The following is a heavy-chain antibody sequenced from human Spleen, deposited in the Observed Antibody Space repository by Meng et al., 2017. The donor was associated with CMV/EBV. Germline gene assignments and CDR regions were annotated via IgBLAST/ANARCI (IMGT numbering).Heavy chain of an antibody. J-gene: IGHJ4*02. CDR1: GFSFSNYA. Sequence: GGYLRLSCAASGFSFSNYAMSWVRQAPGKGLKWVSTISGSGGSTSYADSVEGRFTISRDNSKKMVFLQMNSLRAEDTAVYYCAKPEYSSSSVDYWGQGTLVTVSS. D-gene: IGHD6-6*01. CDR2: ISGSGGST. V-gene: IGHV3-23*01. CDR3: AKPEYSSSSVDY.